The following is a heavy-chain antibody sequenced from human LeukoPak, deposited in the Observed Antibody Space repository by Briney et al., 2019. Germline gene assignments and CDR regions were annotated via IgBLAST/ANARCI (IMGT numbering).Heavy chain of an antibody. CDR1: GGSISSGGYY. CDR2: IYHSGST. Sequence: SETLSLTCTVSGGSISSGGYYWSWIRQPPGKGLEWIGYIYHSGSTYYNPSLKSRVTISVDRSKNQFSLKLSSVTAADTAVYYCARERSPSSSGWVPLRYFDYWGQGTLVTVSS. V-gene: IGHV4-30-2*01. D-gene: IGHD6-19*01. CDR3: ARERSPSSSGWVPLRYFDY. J-gene: IGHJ4*02.